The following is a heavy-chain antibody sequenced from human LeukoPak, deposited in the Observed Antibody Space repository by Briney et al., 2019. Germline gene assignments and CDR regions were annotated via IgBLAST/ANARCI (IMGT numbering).Heavy chain of an antibody. J-gene: IGHJ4*02. CDR1: GYNFPHYG. V-gene: IGHV1-18*01. Sequence: GASVQVSCQGSGYNFPHYGISWVRQAPGQALAWMGWISAYSGNTNYAQRFQGRLSMTTDPSPTSAYLELRSLTTDDTAVYYCARAPSFGDYGGDYWGQGTLVTVSS. CDR3: ARAPSFGDYGGDY. D-gene: IGHD4-17*01. CDR2: ISAYSGNT.